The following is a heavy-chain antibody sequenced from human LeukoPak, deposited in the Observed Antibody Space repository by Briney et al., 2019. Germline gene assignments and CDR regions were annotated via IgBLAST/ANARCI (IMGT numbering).Heavy chain of an antibody. V-gene: IGHV4-39*01. Sequence: SETLSLTCTVSGGSLSSTSYYWGWIRQPPGKGLEWIGTIYHSGSTYYNPSLKSRVTISVDTSKNQFSLKLRPGIAADTAVYYCARHHPQYSGSYWTSHPDYWGQGTLVTVSS. J-gene: IGHJ4*02. CDR3: ARHHPQYSGSYWTSHPDY. D-gene: IGHD1-26*01. CDR2: IYHSGST. CDR1: GGSLSSTSYY.